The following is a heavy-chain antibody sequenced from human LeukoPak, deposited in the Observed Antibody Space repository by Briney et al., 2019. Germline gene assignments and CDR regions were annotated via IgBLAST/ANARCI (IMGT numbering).Heavy chain of an antibody. Sequence: GGSLRLSCAASGFTVSSNYMSWVRQAPGKGLEWVSVIYSGGSTYYADSVKGRFIISRDNSKNTLYLQMNSLRAEDTAVYYCARGIAAAHDAFDIWGQGTMVTVSS. CDR2: IYSGGST. J-gene: IGHJ3*02. CDR1: GFTVSSNY. CDR3: ARGIAAAHDAFDI. V-gene: IGHV3-53*01. D-gene: IGHD6-13*01.